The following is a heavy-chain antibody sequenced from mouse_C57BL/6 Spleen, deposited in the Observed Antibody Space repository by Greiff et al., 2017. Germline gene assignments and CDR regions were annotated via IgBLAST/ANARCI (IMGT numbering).Heavy chain of an antibody. CDR1: GYTFTSYW. J-gene: IGHJ1*03. CDR3: AMGIYIYYGSSYEGWYFDV. CDR2: IDPSDSET. D-gene: IGHD1-1*01. Sequence: VQLQQPGAELVRPGSSVKLSCKASGYTFTSYWMHWVKQRPIQGLEWIGNIDPSDSETHYNQKFKDKAKLTVDKSSSTAYMQLSSLTSEDSAVYYCAMGIYIYYGSSYEGWYFDVWGTGTTVTVAS. V-gene: IGHV1-52*01.